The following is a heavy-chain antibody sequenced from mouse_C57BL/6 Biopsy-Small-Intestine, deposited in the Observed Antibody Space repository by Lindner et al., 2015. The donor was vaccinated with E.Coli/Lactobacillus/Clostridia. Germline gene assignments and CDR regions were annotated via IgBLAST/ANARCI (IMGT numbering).Heavy chain of an antibody. D-gene: IGHD1-1*01. CDR2: IYPRDGST. CDR1: GYAFTSYD. V-gene: IGHV1-85*01. J-gene: IGHJ1*03. Sequence: VQLQESGPELVKSGASVKLSCKASGYAFTSYDINWVKQRPGQGLEWIGWIYPRDGSTKYNEKFKGKATLTVDTSASTAYMELHSLTSEDSAVYFCARDYYGSSFWYFDIWGTGTTVTVSS. CDR3: ARDYYGSSFWYFDI.